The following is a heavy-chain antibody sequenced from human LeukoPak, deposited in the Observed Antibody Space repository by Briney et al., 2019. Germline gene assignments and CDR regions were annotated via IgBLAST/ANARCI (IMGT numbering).Heavy chain of an antibody. CDR1: GYTFTSYG. J-gene: IGHJ4*02. Sequence: ASVKVSCKASGYTFTSYGISWVRQAPGQGLEWMGWLSAYNGNTNYAQKLQGRVTMTTDTSTSTAYMELRSLRSDDTAVYYCARVPGYCSGGSCYHDGFDYWGQGTLVTVSS. CDR3: ARVPGYCSGGSCYHDGFDY. CDR2: LSAYNGNT. V-gene: IGHV1-18*01. D-gene: IGHD2-15*01.